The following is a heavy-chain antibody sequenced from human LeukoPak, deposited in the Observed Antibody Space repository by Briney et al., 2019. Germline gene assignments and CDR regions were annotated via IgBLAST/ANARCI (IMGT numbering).Heavy chain of an antibody. CDR1: GYTFTSYD. D-gene: IGHD3-22*01. J-gene: IGHJ4*02. CDR3: ARVQDSSGYYSVY. V-gene: IGHV1-8*01. CDR2: MNPNSGNT. Sequence: ASVKVSCKASGYTFTSYDINWVRQATGQGLEWMGWMNPNSGNTGYAQKFQGRVTMTRNTSISTAYMELSSLRSEDTAVYYCARVQDSSGYYSVYWGQGTLVTVSS.